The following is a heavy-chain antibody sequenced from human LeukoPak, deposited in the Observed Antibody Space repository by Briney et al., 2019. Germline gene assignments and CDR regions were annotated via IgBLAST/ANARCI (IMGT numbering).Heavy chain of an antibody. D-gene: IGHD2-21*01. J-gene: IGHJ5*01. CDR3: ARDNVWRGLGWFDS. CDR1: GFTFSHFF. CDR2: IKQDGSEQ. Sequence: PGGSLRLSCAASGFTFSHFFMNWVRQAPGKGLEWVANIKQDGSEQNYDDSVKSRFTISRNNAQNPLYLQMNSLRADDTAVYYCARDNVWRGLGWFDSWGQGALVTVSS. V-gene: IGHV3-7*01.